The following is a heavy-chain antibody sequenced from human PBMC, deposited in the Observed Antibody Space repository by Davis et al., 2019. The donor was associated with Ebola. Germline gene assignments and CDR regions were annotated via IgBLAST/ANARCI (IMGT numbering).Heavy chain of an antibody. V-gene: IGHV3-23*01. D-gene: IGHD2-2*02. J-gene: IGHJ4*02. CDR2: VSGSGTTT. CDR3: AKASWGPAARPLLDS. CDR1: GFTFRTYA. Sequence: GESLKISCAASGFTFRTYAMNWVRQAPGKGLEWVSAVSGSGTTTGYADYVKGRFTISRDNSNNTVFLQMNSLRVEDTARYYCAKASWGPAARPLLDSWGQGIQVTVSS.